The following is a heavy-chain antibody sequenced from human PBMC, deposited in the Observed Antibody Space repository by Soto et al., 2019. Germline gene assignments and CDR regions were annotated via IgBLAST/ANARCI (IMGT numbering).Heavy chain of an antibody. J-gene: IGHJ4*02. V-gene: IGHV2-5*01. CDR3: GHVPFYYSDSRGYVDY. D-gene: IGHD3-22*01. CDR1: GFSLDTRGVG. Sequence: SGPTLVNPAQTLTLTCTFSGFSLDTRGVGVGWIRQPPGKALEWLGLIYWNDDKRYSPFMKSRLTFTRDTSKNQVVFTMANMDPVDTATYYCGHVPFYYSDSRGYVDYWGQGPLATFST. CDR2: IYWNDDK.